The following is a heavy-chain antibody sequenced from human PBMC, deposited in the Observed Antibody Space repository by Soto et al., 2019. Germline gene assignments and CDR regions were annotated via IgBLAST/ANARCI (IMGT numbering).Heavy chain of an antibody. J-gene: IGHJ4*02. Sequence: QVQLEQSGAEVKKPGSSVKVSCKASGGTFSSYRINWVRQAPGQGLEWVGGIVPIYRTADYAQKFQGRVTITGDESARTCYMELRSLKSQDTAVDYCVRDSGAKLSSSWGQGTLVTVSS. CDR3: VRDSGAKLSSS. D-gene: IGHD6-13*01. CDR2: IVPIYRTA. CDR1: GGTFSSYR. V-gene: IGHV1-69*01.